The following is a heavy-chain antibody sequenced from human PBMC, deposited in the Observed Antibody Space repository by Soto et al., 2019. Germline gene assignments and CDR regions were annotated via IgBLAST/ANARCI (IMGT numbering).Heavy chain of an antibody. CDR1: GYTFTGYY. J-gene: IGHJ6*01. CDR3: ARGGITMVRVAISSPGNYHCGKDV. V-gene: IGHV1-2*04. Sequence: ASVKVSCKASGYTFTGYYMHWVRQAPGQGLEWMGWINPNSGGTNYAQKFQGWVTMTRDTSISTAYMELSRLRSDDTAVYYCARGGITMVRVAISSPGNYHCGKDVSGQGTTVIVSS. D-gene: IGHD3-10*01. CDR2: INPNSGGT.